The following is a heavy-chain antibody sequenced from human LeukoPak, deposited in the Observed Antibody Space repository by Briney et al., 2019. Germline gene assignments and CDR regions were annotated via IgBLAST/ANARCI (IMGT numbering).Heavy chain of an antibody. V-gene: IGHV4-59*04. CDR1: GGSISSYY. D-gene: IGHD6-19*01. CDR2: IYYSGNT. CDR3: ARQAVAGNGFDY. J-gene: IGHJ4*02. Sequence: PSETPSLTCTISGGSISSYYWSCIRQPPGKGLEWIGTIYYSGNTYYNPSLKSRVSISVDTSKNQFSLKLSSVTAADTAVYYCARQAVAGNGFDYWGQGTLVTVSS.